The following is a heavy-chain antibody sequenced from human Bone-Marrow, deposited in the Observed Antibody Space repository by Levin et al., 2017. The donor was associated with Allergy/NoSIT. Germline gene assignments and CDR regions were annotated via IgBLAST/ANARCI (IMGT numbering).Heavy chain of an antibody. Sequence: GGSLRLSCAASGFTISTNYMSWVRQVPGKGLEWVSIIHSGGRKNYADSVKGRFTISRDNDNNTLYLQMNSLRGEETAIYYCARDDVVATNHWGQATLVIVSS. J-gene: IGHJ4*02. CDR1: GFTISTNY. D-gene: IGHD5-12*01. CDR2: IHSGGRK. V-gene: IGHV3-66*01. CDR3: ARDDVVATNH.